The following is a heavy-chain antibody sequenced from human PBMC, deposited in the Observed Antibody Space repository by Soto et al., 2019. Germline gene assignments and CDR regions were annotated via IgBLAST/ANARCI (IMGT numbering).Heavy chain of an antibody. Sequence: QVQLVQSGAEVKKPGASVKVSCKAYGYTFTSYGISWVRQAPGQGLEWMGWISAYNGNTNYAQKLQGRVTMTTDTSTSTAYMELRSLRSDDTAVYYCLTGPYSSPSPLYFDYWGQGTLVTVSS. CDR3: LTGPYSSPSPLYFDY. CDR1: GYTFTSYG. D-gene: IGHD6-6*01. CDR2: ISAYNGNT. J-gene: IGHJ4*02. V-gene: IGHV1-18*01.